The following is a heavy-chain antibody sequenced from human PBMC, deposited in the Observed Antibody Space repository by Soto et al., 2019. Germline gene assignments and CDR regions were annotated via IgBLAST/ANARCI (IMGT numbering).Heavy chain of an antibody. CDR1: SGSFSGYY. CDR3: ARAPKVSGSSQTRPDF. Sequence: SETLSLTCSIYSGSFSGYYWSWIRQPPGKGLEWIGEISQSGNTNYSPSLKSRVSISIDTSKKQFSLNLASVSAADTAVYYCARAPKVSGSSQTRPDFWGQGTLVTISS. V-gene: IGHV4-34*01. J-gene: IGHJ4*02. CDR2: ISQSGNT. D-gene: IGHD6-6*01.